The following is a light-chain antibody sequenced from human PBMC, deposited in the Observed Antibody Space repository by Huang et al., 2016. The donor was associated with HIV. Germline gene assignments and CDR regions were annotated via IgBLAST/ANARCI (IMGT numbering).Light chain of an antibody. CDR2: AAS. CDR3: QKYDSAPRT. V-gene: IGKV1-27*01. Sequence: MTQSPPSLSASIGDRVTLTCRASRDISTFLAWYQQKPGNPPRRLIYAASILQSGVPSRFSGGGSGTNFTLTVSSLQPEDVANYYCQKYDSAPRTFGQGTKLEL. J-gene: IGKJ1*01. CDR1: RDISTF.